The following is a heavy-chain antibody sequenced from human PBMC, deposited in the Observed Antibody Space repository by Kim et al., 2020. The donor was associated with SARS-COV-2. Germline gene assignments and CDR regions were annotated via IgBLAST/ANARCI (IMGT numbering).Heavy chain of an antibody. CDR2: IYYSGST. V-gene: IGHV4-39*07. CDR1: GGSISSSSYY. D-gene: IGHD3-10*01. Sequence: SETLSLTCTVSGGSISSSSYYWGWIRQPPGKGLEWIGSIYYSGSTYYNPSLKSRVTISVDTSKNQFSLKLSSVTAADTAVYYCARVPDRKWFGESPNIDYWGQGTLVTVSS. J-gene: IGHJ4*02. CDR3: ARVPDRKWFGESPNIDY.